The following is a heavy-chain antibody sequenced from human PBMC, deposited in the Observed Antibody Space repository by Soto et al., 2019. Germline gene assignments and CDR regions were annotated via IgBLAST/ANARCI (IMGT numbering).Heavy chain of an antibody. CDR2: IIPVFGTA. CDR1: GGTFSSYF. V-gene: IGHV1-69*13. D-gene: IGHD6-13*01. J-gene: IGHJ6*02. Sequence: ASVKVSCKVSGGTFSSYFINWVRQAPGQGLEWVGGIIPVFGTASYAEKFQGRVTITADESTSTAYMELSRLRSDDTAVYYCARETPSAAAAYYYYGLDVWGQGTTVTVSS. CDR3: ARETPSAAAAYYYYGLDV.